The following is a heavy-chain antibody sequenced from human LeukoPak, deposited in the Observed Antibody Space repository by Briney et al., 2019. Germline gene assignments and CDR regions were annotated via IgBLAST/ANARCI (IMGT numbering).Heavy chain of an antibody. V-gene: IGHV4-59*01. CDR3: ARGTKLRYFDWPFDF. Sequence: PSETLTLTCTASGGSISSYYWTWIRQPPGKGLEWIGYLNNSGTTNYSPSLKSRITISVDTSKNQFSLKLTSVTAADTAVYYCARGTKLRYFDWPFDFWGQGTLVTVSS. J-gene: IGHJ4*02. D-gene: IGHD3-9*01. CDR1: GGSISSYY. CDR2: LNNSGTT.